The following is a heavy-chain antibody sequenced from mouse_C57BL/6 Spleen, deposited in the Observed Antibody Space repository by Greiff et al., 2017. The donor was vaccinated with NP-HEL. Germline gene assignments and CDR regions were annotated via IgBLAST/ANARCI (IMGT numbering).Heavy chain of an antibody. CDR2: IYPGSGST. V-gene: IGHV1-55*01. D-gene: IGHD1-1*02. J-gene: IGHJ2*01. Sequence: VQLKQPGAELVKPGASVKMSCKASGYTFTSYWITWVKQRPGQGLEWIGDIYPGSGSTNYNEKFKSKATLTVDTSSSTAYMQLSSLTSEDSAVYYCARSRGGGGLCDYWGKGTTLTVSS. CDR3: ARSRGGGGLCDY. CDR1: GYTFTSYW.